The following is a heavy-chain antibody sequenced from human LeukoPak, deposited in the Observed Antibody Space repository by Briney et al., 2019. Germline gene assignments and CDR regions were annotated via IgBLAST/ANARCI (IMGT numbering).Heavy chain of an antibody. CDR2: ISGYNGNT. J-gene: IGHJ4*02. CDR1: GYTFSSYG. V-gene: IGHV1-18*01. D-gene: IGHD5-12*01. Sequence: GASVKVSCKASGYTFSSYGIAWVRQAPGQGLEWMGWISGYNGNTNYAQKLQGRVSMTTDTSTTTAYMELRSLTSDDTALYYGARSSLGTITAGPFDYWGQGTLVTVSS. CDR3: ARSSLGTITAGPFDY.